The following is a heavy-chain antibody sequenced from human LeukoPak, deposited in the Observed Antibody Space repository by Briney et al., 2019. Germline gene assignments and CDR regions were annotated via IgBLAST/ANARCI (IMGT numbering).Heavy chain of an antibody. V-gene: IGHV3-23*01. CDR2: ISGSGGST. J-gene: IGHJ6*02. Sequence: GGSLRLSCAASGFTFSSYAMSWVRQAPGEGLEWVSAISGSGGSTYYADSVKGRFTISRDNAKNSLYLQMNSLRAEDTALYYCAKAWVPYYYYGMDVWGQGTTVTVSS. D-gene: IGHD3-16*01. CDR3: AKAWVPYYYYGMDV. CDR1: GFTFSSYA.